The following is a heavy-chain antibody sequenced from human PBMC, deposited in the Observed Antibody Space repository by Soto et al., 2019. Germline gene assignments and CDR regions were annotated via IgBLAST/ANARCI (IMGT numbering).Heavy chain of an antibody. CDR3: AKRGWLPNRWFAP. Sequence: SLTCAVSGGSLSGYFWSWIRQPPGKGLEWIGEINHGGSTTYNPSLQSRVTISVDTSRNQFSMMLSSVTAADTAVYYCAKRGWLPNRWFAPWGQGTMVTVSS. CDR2: INHGGST. J-gene: IGHJ5*02. D-gene: IGHD5-12*01. CDR1: GGSLSGYF. V-gene: IGHV4-34*01.